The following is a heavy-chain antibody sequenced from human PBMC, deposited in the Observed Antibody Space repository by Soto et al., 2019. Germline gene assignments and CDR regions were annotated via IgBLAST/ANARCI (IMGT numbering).Heavy chain of an antibody. D-gene: IGHD3-22*01. J-gene: IGHJ4*02. CDR1: GGSISSGGYS. V-gene: IGHV4-30-2*01. Sequence: QLQLQESGSGLVKPSQTLSLTCAVSGGSISSGGYSWSWIRQPPGKGLEWIGYIYHSGSTYYNPSLKSRVTISVDRSKNQFSLKLSSVTAADTAVYYCARTNTYYYDSSGYYPTPGFYDYWGQGTLVTVSS. CDR3: ARTNTYYYDSSGYYPTPGFYDY. CDR2: IYHSGST.